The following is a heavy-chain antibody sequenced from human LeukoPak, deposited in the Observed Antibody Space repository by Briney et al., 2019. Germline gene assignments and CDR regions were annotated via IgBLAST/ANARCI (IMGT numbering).Heavy chain of an antibody. J-gene: IGHJ4*02. CDR1: GGSFSGYY. Sequence: SETLSFTCAVYGGSFSGYYWSWIRQPPGKGLEWIGEINHSGSTNYNPSLKSRVTISVDTSKNQFSLKVSSVTAADTAVYYCARGRATRVDYWGQGTLVTVSS. D-gene: IGHD5-24*01. V-gene: IGHV4-34*01. CDR2: INHSGST. CDR3: ARGRATRVDY.